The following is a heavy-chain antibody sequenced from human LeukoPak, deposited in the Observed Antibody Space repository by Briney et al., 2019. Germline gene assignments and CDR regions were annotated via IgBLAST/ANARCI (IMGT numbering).Heavy chain of an antibody. D-gene: IGHD4-11*01. CDR2: INWDGSST. J-gene: IGHJ4*02. CDR1: GFTFDDYG. V-gene: IGHV3-20*04. CDR3: ARDPLLQPLLFDY. Sequence: PGGSLRLSCAASGFTFDDYGMSWVRQAPGKGLEWVSGINWDGSSTGYADSVKGRFTISRDNAKNALYLQINSLRAEDTAFYYCARDPLLQPLLFDYWGQGTLVTVSS.